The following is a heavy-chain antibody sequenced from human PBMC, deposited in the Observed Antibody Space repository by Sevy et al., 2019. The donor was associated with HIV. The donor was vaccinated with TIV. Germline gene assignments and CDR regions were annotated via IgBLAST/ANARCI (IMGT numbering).Heavy chain of an antibody. Sequence: GGSLRLSCAASGFTFSSYSMNWVRQAPGKGLEWVSSISSSSSYIYYADSVKGRFTISRDNAKNSLYLQMNSQRADDTDVYDCARDPDSRGWPYYFDYWGQGTLVTVSS. J-gene: IGHJ4*02. CDR1: GFTFSSYS. D-gene: IGHD6-19*01. CDR2: ISSSSSYI. CDR3: ARDPDSRGWPYYFDY. V-gene: IGHV3-21*01.